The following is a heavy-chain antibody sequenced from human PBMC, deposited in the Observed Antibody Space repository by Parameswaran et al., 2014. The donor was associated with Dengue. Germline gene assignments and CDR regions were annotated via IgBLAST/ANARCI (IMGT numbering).Heavy chain of an antibody. Sequence: VRQMPGKGLEWVSYISSSSSTIYYADSVKGRFTISRDNAKNSLYLQMNSLRDEDTAVYYCARDDTPPSYGPDVSSIDYWGQGTLVTVSS. D-gene: IGHD3-10*01. CDR2: ISSSSSTI. J-gene: IGHJ4*02. V-gene: IGHV3-48*02. CDR3: ARDDTPPSYGPDVSSIDY.